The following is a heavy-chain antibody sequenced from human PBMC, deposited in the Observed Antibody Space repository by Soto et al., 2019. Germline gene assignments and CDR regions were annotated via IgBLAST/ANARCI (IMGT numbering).Heavy chain of an antibody. D-gene: IGHD3-3*01. CDR3: AKGTRSITIFGVARTMPRHDAFDI. V-gene: IGHV3-23*01. CDR2: ISGSGGST. J-gene: IGHJ3*02. CDR1: GFTFSSYA. Sequence: PGGSLRLSCAASGFTFSSYAMSWVRQAPGKGLEWVSAISGSGGSTYYADSVKGRFTISRDNSKNTLYLQMNSRRAEDTAEYYCAKGTRSITIFGVARTMPRHDAFDIWGQGTMGTVSS.